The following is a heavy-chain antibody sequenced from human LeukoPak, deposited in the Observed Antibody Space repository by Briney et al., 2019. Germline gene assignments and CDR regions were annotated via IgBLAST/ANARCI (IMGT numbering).Heavy chain of an antibody. D-gene: IGHD6-19*01. CDR2: IFHSGST. Sequence: NPSETLSLTCTVSGGSISSSAYYWSWIRQPPGKGLEWIGYIFHSGSTYYNPSLKTRVTISVDTSKNQFSLKLNSVTAADTAVYYCARQSITVAGISFDYWGQGTLVTVSS. CDR1: GGSISSSAYY. CDR3: ARQSITVAGISFDY. V-gene: IGHV4-30-2*01. J-gene: IGHJ4*02.